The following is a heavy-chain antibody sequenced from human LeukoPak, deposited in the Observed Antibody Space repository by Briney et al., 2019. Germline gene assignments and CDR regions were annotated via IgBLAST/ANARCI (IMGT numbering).Heavy chain of an antibody. CDR1: GYSFTSYW. J-gene: IGHJ3*02. V-gene: IGHV5-51*01. CDR3: ARRWELLLPYQIDTFDI. D-gene: IGHD1-26*01. Sequence: GESLKISCKGSGYSFTSYWIGWVRQMPGKGLEWMGIIYPGDSDTRYSPSFQGQVTISADKSISTAYLQWSSLKASDTAMYYCARRWELLLPYQIDTFDIWGQGTMVTVSS. CDR2: IYPGDSDT.